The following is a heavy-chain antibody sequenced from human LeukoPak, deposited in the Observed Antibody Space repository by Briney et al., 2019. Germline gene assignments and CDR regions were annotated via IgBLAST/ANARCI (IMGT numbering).Heavy chain of an antibody. Sequence: PSETLSLTCTVSGGSISSSSYYWGWIRQPPGKGLEWIGSIYYSGSTYYNPSLKSRVTISVDTSKNQFSLKLSSVTAADTAVYYCARGYYGDYVSGSYFQHWGQGTLVTVSS. D-gene: IGHD4-17*01. CDR2: IYYSGST. CDR3: ARGYYGDYVSGSYFQH. V-gene: IGHV4-39*01. CDR1: GGSISSSSYY. J-gene: IGHJ1*01.